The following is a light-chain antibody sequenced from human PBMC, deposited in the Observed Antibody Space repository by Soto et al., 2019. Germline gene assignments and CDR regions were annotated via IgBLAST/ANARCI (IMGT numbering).Light chain of an antibody. V-gene: IGLV1-51*01. CDR3: GTWDSSLSAVV. Sequence: QSVLTQPPSVSAAPGQTVTISCSGGISNIGNNYVSWYQQVPGTAPKLLIKDNDKRPSEIPVRFSGSKSGTSATLDITGLQTGDEANYYCGTWDSSLSAVVFGGGTKLTVL. CDR1: ISNIGNNY. J-gene: IGLJ2*01. CDR2: DND.